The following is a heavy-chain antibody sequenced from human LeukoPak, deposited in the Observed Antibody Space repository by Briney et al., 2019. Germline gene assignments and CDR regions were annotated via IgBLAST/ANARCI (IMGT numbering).Heavy chain of an antibody. CDR1: GGSLSSGGYY. Sequence: PSQTLSLTCTVSGGSLSSGGYYWSWIRQPPGKGLEWIGYIYHSGSTYYNPSLKSRVTISVDRSKNQFSLKLSSVTAADTAVYYCAGVCTNGVCYSSRDDYWGQGTLVTVSS. V-gene: IGHV4-30-2*01. CDR3: AGVCTNGVCYSSRDDY. CDR2: IYHSGST. J-gene: IGHJ4*02. D-gene: IGHD2-8*01.